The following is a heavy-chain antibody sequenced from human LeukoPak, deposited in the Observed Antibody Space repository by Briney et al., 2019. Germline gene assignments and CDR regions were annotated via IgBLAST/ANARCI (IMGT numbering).Heavy chain of an antibody. CDR2: IYPGGSDT. D-gene: IGHD3-22*01. J-gene: IGHJ5*02. V-gene: IGHV5-51*01. CDR1: VHSFTNYW. Sequence: GGSLKISCKDSVHSFTNYWFGWVGPMPGEGLEWMGIIYPGGSDTRYSASFQGQVTISADKSISTAYLQWSTLQAWDTAMYYCARQRYYDSSGQFAPWGQGTLVTVSS. CDR3: ARQRYYDSSGQFAP.